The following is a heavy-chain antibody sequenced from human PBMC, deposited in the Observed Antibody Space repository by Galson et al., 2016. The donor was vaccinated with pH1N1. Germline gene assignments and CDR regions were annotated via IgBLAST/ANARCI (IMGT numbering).Heavy chain of an antibody. D-gene: IGHD6-13*01. CDR3: VRSAAAVGNAFDM. J-gene: IGHJ3*02. CDR2: ILPILGIA. V-gene: IGHV1-69*02. Sequence: SVKVSCKASGGTFSSYTINWVRQAPGQGLEWMGRILPILGIANYAQKFQGRVTITADKSTSTAYMEVISLRSDDTAVYYCVRSAAAVGNAFDMWGQGTKVTVSS. CDR1: GGTFSSYT.